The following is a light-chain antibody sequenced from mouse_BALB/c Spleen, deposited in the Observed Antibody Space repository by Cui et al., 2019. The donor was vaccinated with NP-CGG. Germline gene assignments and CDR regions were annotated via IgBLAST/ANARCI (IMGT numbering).Light chain of an antibody. CDR2: GTN. CDR3: ALWYSNHWV. Sequence: QAVVTQESALTTSPGETVTLTCRSSTGPVTTSNYANWVQEKPDHLFTGLIGGTNNRAPGVPARFSGSLIGDKAALTNTGAQTEDEAIYFCALWYSNHWVFGGGTKLTVL. J-gene: IGLJ1*01. V-gene: IGLV1*01. CDR1: TGPVTTSNY.